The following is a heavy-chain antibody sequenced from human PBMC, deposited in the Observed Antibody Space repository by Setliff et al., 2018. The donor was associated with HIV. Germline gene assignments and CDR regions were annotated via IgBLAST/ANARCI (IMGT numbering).Heavy chain of an antibody. D-gene: IGHD1-26*01. Sequence: ASVKVSCKASGYIITGYLIHWVRQAPGQGLEWMGWINPNSGGTNYAQKFHGRVTMTTDTSISTAYMVLSRLRSDDAAMYYCASSGGYPDYFDYWGQGTLVTVS. V-gene: IGHV1-2*02. CDR1: GYIITGYL. J-gene: IGHJ4*02. CDR2: INPNSGGT. CDR3: ASSGGYPDYFDY.